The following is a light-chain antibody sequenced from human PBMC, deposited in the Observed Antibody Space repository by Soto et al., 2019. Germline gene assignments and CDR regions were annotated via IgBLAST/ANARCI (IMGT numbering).Light chain of an antibody. Sequence: DIQMTQSPSTLSASVGDRVIITCRASQSISNWLAWYQQKPGKAPNLLIYKASSLKSGVPSRFSGSGSGTEFTLTISSLQPDDFATYYCQQTRAYPSTFGGGTKVEIK. J-gene: IGKJ4*01. CDR1: QSISNW. CDR2: KAS. CDR3: QQTRAYPST. V-gene: IGKV1-5*03.